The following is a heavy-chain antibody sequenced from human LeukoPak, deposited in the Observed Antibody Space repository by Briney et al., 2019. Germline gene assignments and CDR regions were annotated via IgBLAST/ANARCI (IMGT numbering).Heavy chain of an antibody. D-gene: IGHD3-16*01. Sequence: AASVKVSCTASGYTFTSYYMHWVRQAPGQGLEWVGILNPSVGSTTYAQKFQGRVTLTRDTSTSTVYMDLSSLRSEDTAVYYCARGYAPGASDYWGQGTLVTVSS. CDR2: LNPSVGST. V-gene: IGHV1-46*01. J-gene: IGHJ4*02. CDR1: GYTFTSYY. CDR3: ARGYAPGASDY.